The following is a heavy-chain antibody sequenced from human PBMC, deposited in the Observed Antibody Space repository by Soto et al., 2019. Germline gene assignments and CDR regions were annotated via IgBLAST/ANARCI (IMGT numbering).Heavy chain of an antibody. CDR1: GFTFSNAW. CDR3: TARLLGYCSGGSCTDWYVY. J-gene: IGHJ4*02. Sequence: PGGSLRLSCAASGFTFSNAWMNWVRQAPGKGLEWVGRIKSKTDGGTTDYAAPVKGRFTISRDDSKNTLYLQMNSLKTEDTAVYYCTARLLGYCSGGSCTDWYVYWGQGTLVTVSS. D-gene: IGHD2-15*01. V-gene: IGHV3-15*07. CDR2: IKSKTDGGTT.